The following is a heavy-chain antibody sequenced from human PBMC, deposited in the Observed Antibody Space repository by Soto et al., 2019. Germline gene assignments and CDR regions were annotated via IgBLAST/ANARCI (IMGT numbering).Heavy chain of an antibody. CDR2: ISNSGGT. J-gene: IGHJ4*02. Sequence: ASVKVSCKASGYPFTGHYIHWLRQAPGQGFEWMGWISNSGGTKYAQNFQGRVTMTRDTSITTAYMELKGLKSDDTAVYYCARGRSWYAFWGQGTLVTVSS. CDR3: ARGRSWYAF. V-gene: IGHV1-2*02. CDR1: GYPFTGHY. D-gene: IGHD6-13*01.